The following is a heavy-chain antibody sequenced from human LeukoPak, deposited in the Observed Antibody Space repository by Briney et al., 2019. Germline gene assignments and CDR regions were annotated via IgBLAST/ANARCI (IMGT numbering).Heavy chain of an antibody. CDR3: ARGGGAYYYDSSGFDY. V-gene: IGHV3-7*03. D-gene: IGHD3-22*01. CDR1: RFTFSIYW. J-gene: IGHJ4*02. CDR2: INQDGSET. Sequence: GGSLRLSCAASRFTFSIYWMSWVRQAPGKALEWVAKINQDGSETYYVDSVEGRFTISRDNSKNMLYLQMNSLRAEDTAVYYCARGGGAYYYDSSGFDYWGQGTLVTVSS.